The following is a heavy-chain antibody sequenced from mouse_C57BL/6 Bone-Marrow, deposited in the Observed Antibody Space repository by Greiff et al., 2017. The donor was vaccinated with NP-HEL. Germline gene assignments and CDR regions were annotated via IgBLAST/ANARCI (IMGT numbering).Heavy chain of an antibody. J-gene: IGHJ3*01. CDR1: GYEFSNYW. Sequence: QVQLQQSGAELVKPGASVKISCKASGYEFSNYWMNWVKQRPGKGLEWIGQIYPGDGDTNYNGKFKDKATLTADKSSRPAYMQLSRLTAEDAAVYFCSRGAYWGQGTLVTVSA. CDR3: SRGAY. CDR2: IYPGDGDT. V-gene: IGHV1-80*01.